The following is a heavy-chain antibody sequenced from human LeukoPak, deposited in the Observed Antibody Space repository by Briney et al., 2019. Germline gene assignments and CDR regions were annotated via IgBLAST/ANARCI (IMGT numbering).Heavy chain of an antibody. V-gene: IGHV4-4*07. J-gene: IGHJ5*01. CDR3: ARDPFRSSFDS. D-gene: IGHD1-26*01. Sequence: SETLSLTYTVSGGSINNYYWNWIRQPAGKGLEWIGRIYTTGATNYNPSLNSRVTMSVDTSKTQFSLKLSSVTAADTAVYYCARDPFRSSFDSWGQGTLVTISS. CDR1: GGSINNYY. CDR2: IYTTGAT.